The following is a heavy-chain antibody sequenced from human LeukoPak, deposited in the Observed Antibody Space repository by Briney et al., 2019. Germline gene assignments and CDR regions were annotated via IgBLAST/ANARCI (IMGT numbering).Heavy chain of an antibody. J-gene: IGHJ6*03. D-gene: IGHD4-17*01. CDR2: ISSSSSYI. V-gene: IGHV3-21*01. CDR1: GFIFSSYS. CDR3: ARGLDDYGDYGGYYYYYMDV. Sequence: GGSLRLSCAASGFIFSSYSMNWVRQAPGKGLEWVSSISSSSSYIYYADSVKGRFTISRDNAKNSLYLQMNSLRAEDTAVYYCARGLDDYGDYGGYYYYYMDVWGKGTTVTISS.